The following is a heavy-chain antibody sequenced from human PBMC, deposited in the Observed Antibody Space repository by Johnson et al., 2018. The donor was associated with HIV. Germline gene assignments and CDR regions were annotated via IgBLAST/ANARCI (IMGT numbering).Heavy chain of an antibody. CDR3: ARGRWAPPPDAFDI. CDR2: ISYDGSNK. CDR1: AFTFASYG. J-gene: IGHJ3*02. V-gene: IGHV3-33*05. Sequence: QVQLVESGGGVVQPGGSLRLSCAASAFTFASYGMHWVRQAPGKGLEWVAVISYDGSNKYYADSVKGRVTISRDNSKNTLYLQRNSLRAEDTAVYYCARGRWAPPPDAFDIWGQGTMVTVSS. D-gene: IGHD4-23*01.